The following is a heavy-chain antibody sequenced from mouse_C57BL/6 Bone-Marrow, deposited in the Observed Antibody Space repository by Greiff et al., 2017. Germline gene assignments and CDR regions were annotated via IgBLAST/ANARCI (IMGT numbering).Heavy chain of an antibody. Sequence: QVQLQQSGAELAKPGASVKLSCKASGYTFTSYWMHWVKQRPGQGLEWIGYLNPSSGYTKYNQKFKGKATLTADKSSSTAYMQLSSLTYEDSAVYYCARGLGRVYYSMDYWGQGTSVTVSS. V-gene: IGHV1-7*01. CDR3: ARGLGRVYYSMDY. CDR1: GYTFTSYW. CDR2: LNPSSGYT. D-gene: IGHD4-1*01. J-gene: IGHJ4*01.